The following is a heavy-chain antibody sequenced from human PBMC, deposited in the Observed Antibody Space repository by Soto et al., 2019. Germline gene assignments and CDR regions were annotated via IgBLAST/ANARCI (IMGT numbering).Heavy chain of an antibody. CDR3: ARLAMVRGVTPSSDYGMDV. J-gene: IGHJ6*02. D-gene: IGHD3-10*01. CDR2: IYYSGST. V-gene: IGHV4-39*01. CDR1: GGSISSSSYY. Sequence: SETLSLTCTVSGGSISSSSYYWGWIRQPPGKGLEWIGSIYYSGSTYYNPSLKSRVTISVDTSKNQFSLKLSSLTAADTAVYYCARLAMVRGVTPSSDYGMDVWGQGTTVTVSS.